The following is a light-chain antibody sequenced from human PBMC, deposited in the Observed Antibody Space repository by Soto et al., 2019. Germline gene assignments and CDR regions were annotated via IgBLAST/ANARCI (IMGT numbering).Light chain of an antibody. CDR2: AAS. Sequence: IQMTQSPSSLSASVGDRVTITCRASQSISTYLNWYHQKPGKAPKLLIDAASVLQSGVPSRFSGSGSGTDFTLTIISLQPADFATYYCQQGYITPRTFGQGTKVDIK. CDR1: QSISTY. CDR3: QQGYITPRT. V-gene: IGKV1-39*01. J-gene: IGKJ1*01.